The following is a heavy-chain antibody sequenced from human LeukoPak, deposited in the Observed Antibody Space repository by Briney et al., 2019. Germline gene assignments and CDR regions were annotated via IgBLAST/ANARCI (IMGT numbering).Heavy chain of an antibody. CDR1: GGSISTGGYY. CDR3: ARKRASGNYWFDL. J-gene: IGHJ5*02. V-gene: IGHV4-30-2*01. CDR2: IYHDGST. D-gene: IGHD3-10*01. Sequence: SETLSLTCTVSGGSISTGGYYWSWIRQPPGKGLEWIGYIYHDGSTYYNPSLKSRVTISVSRSKNQFSLKVTSVTSADTAVYYCARKRASGNYWFDLWGQGTLVTVSS.